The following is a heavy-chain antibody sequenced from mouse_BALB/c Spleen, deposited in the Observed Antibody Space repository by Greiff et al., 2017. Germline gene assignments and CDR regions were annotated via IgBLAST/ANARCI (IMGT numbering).Heavy chain of an antibody. J-gene: IGHJ4*01. D-gene: IGHD2-14*01. CDR2: IYPGDGDT. V-gene: IGHV1-80*01. CDR1: GYAFSSYW. Sequence: VHLVESGAELVRPGSSVKISCKASGYAFSSYWMNWVKQRPGQGLEWIGQIYPGDGDTNYNGKFKGKATLTADKSSSTAYMQLSSLTSEDSAVYFCASYYRYSYYYAMDYWGQGTSVTVSS. CDR3: ASYYRYSYYYAMDY.